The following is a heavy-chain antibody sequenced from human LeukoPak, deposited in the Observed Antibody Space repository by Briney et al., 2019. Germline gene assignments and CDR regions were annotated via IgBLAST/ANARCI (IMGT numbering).Heavy chain of an antibody. V-gene: IGHV3-21*01. Sequence: GGSLRLSCAASGFTFSSYSMNWVRQAPGKGLEWVSSISSSSSHIYYADSVKGRFTISRDNAKNSLYLQMNSLRAEDTAVYYCARVPFYDSSGYYYESPLDYWGQGTLVTVSS. D-gene: IGHD3-22*01. J-gene: IGHJ4*02. CDR3: ARVPFYDSSGYYYESPLDY. CDR2: ISSSSSHI. CDR1: GFTFSSYS.